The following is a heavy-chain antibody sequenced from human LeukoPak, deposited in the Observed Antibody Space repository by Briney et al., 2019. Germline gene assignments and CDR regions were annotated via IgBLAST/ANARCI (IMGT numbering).Heavy chain of an antibody. CDR3: ARDGGYGDYMRLFDY. CDR1: GFTFSSYG. J-gene: IGHJ4*02. D-gene: IGHD4-17*01. V-gene: IGHV3-30*02. Sequence: GGSLRLSCAASGFTFSSYGMHWVRQAPGKGLEWVAFIRYDGSNKYYADSVKGRSTISRDNSKNTLYLQMNSLRAEDTAVYYCARDGGYGDYMRLFDYWGQGTLVTVSS. CDR2: IRYDGSNK.